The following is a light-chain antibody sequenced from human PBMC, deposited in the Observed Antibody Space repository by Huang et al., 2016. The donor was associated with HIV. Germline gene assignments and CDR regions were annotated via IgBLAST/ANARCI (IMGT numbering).Light chain of an antibody. CDR3: QQYDSYPT. J-gene: IGKJ1*01. Sequence: DIQMTQSPSTLSASVGDRVTITCRASQSISIWVAWYQQKPGKAPKLLIYDASSLEAGVPSRFSGSGRGSGTEFTLTISSLQPDDFATYYCQQYDSYPTFGQGTKVEI. CDR2: DAS. V-gene: IGKV1-5*01. CDR1: QSISIW.